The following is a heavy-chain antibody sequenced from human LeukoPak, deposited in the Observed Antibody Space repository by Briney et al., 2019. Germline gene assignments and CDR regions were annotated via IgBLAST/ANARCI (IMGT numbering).Heavy chain of an antibody. J-gene: IGHJ4*02. CDR2: INPSGGST. CDR3: ASQRTTIFGVVEVVFDY. V-gene: IGHV1-46*01. CDR1: GYTFTSYY. D-gene: IGHD3-3*01. Sequence: ASVKVSCKASGYTFTSYYMHWVRQAPGQGLEWMGIINPSGGSTSYAQKFQGRVTMTRDTSTSTVYMELSSLRSEDTAVYYCASQRTTIFGVVEVVFDYWGQGTLVTVSS.